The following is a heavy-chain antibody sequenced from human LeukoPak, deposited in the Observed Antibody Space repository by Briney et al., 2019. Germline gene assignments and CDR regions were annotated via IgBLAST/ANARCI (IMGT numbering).Heavy chain of an antibody. CDR1: GYTLTELS. CDR2: CDPEDGET. D-gene: IGHD5-12*01. CDR3: ATVGIVATILWSRWFDP. Sequence: ASVKVSCKVSGYTLTELSMHWVRQAPGKGLEWMGGCDPEDGETIYAQKFQGRVTMTEDTSTDTAYMELSSLRSEDTAVYYCATVGIVATILWSRWFDPWGQGTLVTVSS. V-gene: IGHV1-24*01. J-gene: IGHJ5*02.